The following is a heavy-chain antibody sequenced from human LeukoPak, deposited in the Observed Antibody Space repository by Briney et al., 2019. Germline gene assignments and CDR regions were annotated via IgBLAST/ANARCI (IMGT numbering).Heavy chain of an antibody. CDR2: INPSGGST. CDR1: GYTFTSYY. V-gene: IGHV1-46*01. CDR3: ARGFRSSGYYFSLAFDY. J-gene: IGHJ4*02. D-gene: IGHD3-22*01. Sequence: GASVKVSCKASGYTFTSYYMHWVRQAPGQGLEWMGIINPSGGSTSYAQKFQGRVTMTRDTSTSTVYMELSRLRSDDTAVYYCARGFRSSGYYFSLAFDYWGQGTLVTVSS.